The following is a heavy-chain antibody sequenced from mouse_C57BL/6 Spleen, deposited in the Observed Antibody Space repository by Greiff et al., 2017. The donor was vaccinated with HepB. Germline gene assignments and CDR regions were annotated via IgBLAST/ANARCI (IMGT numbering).Heavy chain of an antibody. D-gene: IGHD2-2*01. CDR3: ARGGLIYYGYDGPDYFEY. V-gene: IGHV1-4*01. Sequence: QVQLQQSGAELARPGASVKMSCKASGYTFTSYTMHWVKQRPGQGLEWIGYINPSSGYTKYNQKFKDKATLTADKSSSTAYMQLSSLTSEDSAVYSCARGGLIYYGYDGPDYFEYWGQGTTLTVSS. CDR1: GYTFTSYT. J-gene: IGHJ2*01. CDR2: INPSSGYT.